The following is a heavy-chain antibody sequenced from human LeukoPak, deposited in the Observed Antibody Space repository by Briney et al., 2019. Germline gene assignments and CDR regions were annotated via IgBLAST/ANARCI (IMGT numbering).Heavy chain of an antibody. Sequence: PSQTLSLTCTVSGGSISSGSYYWSWTRQPPGKGLEWIGYIYYSGSTNYNPSLKSRVTISVDTSKNQFSLKLSSVTAADTAVYYCAREGGYDQIDYWGQGTLVTVSS. V-gene: IGHV4-61*01. J-gene: IGHJ4*02. CDR3: AREGGYDQIDY. CDR1: GGSISSGSYY. CDR2: IYYSGST. D-gene: IGHD5-12*01.